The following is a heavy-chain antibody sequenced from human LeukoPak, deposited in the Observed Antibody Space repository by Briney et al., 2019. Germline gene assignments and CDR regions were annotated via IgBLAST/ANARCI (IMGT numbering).Heavy chain of an antibody. CDR3: ARDQLEGLRRLLQRHWGPYYFDY. CDR1: GNYW. J-gene: IGHJ4*02. V-gene: IGHV3-74*01. CDR2: INSDGSWT. D-gene: IGHD5-12*01. Sequence: GGSLRLSCAASGNYWMHWVRQVPGKGLVWVSHINSDGSWTSYADSVKGRFTISKDNAKNTVYLQMNSLRDEDTAVYYCARDQLEGLRRLLQRHWGPYYFDYWGQGTLVTVSS.